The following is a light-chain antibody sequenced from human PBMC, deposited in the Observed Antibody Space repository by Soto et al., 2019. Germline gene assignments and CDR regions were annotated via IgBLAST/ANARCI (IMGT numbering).Light chain of an antibody. J-gene: IGKJ5*01. Sequence: DVQMTQSPSSLSASVGDRVTITCRASQSINNWLAWYQQKPGKAPKFLIYDASTLETGVPSRFSGSGSGTEFTLTISSLQPDDFATYYCQQYNSYPITFGQGTRLEI. V-gene: IGKV1-5*01. CDR2: DAS. CDR1: QSINNW. CDR3: QQYNSYPIT.